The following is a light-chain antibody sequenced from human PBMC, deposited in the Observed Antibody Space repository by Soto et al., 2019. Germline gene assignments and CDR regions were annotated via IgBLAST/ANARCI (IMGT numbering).Light chain of an antibody. Sequence: QSALTQPRSVSESPGQSVTISCSGTSSDVGVYKYVSWYQHHPGEAPKLMIYDVSKRPSGVPDRFSGSKSGSTASLTISGLQAEDEADYYCCSYAGSSTWVFGGGTKLTVL. V-gene: IGLV2-11*01. CDR1: SSDVGVYKY. CDR2: DVS. J-gene: IGLJ3*02. CDR3: CSYAGSSTWV.